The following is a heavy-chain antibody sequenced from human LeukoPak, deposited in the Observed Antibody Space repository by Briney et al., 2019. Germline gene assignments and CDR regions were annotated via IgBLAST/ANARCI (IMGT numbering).Heavy chain of an antibody. CDR2: IYYSGST. CDR3: ARVLRYFDWSPNYYYYMDV. CDR1: GGSISSGGYY. J-gene: IGHJ6*03. V-gene: IGHV4-31*03. D-gene: IGHD3-9*01. Sequence: PSETLSLTCTVSGGSISSGGYYWSWIRQHPGKGLEWIGYIYYSGSTYYNPSLKSRVTISVDTYKNQFSLKLSSVTAADTAVYYCARVLRYFDWSPNYYYYMDVWGKGTTVTVSS.